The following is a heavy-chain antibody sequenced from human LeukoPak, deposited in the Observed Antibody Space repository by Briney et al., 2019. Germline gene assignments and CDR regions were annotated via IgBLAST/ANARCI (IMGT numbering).Heavy chain of an antibody. D-gene: IGHD1-26*01. Sequence: PSETLSLTCAVYGVSFSGYYWSWLRQPPGKGLEWVGEINHSGRTHSNPSLQRRVTISVDTSKNQFSLKLSSVTAADTAVYYCARSLRVGATDYWGQGTLVTVSS. J-gene: IGHJ4*02. CDR1: GVSFSGYY. CDR2: INHSGRT. CDR3: ARSLRVGATDY. V-gene: IGHV4-34*01.